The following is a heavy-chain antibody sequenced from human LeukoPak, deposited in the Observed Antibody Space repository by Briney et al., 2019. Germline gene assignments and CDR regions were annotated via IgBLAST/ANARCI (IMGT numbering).Heavy chain of an antibody. CDR2: IYPGDSDT. Sequence: GESLEISCKGSGYIFTNYWIGWVRQMPGKGLEWMGIIYPGDSDTKYTPSFQGQVTFSIDKSTSSAYLRWSSLKASDTAIYYCARLEAGPGISYHYGMDVWGQGTTVTVSS. CDR1: GYIFTNYW. V-gene: IGHV5-51*01. CDR3: ARLEAGPGISYHYGMDV. J-gene: IGHJ6*02. D-gene: IGHD6-19*01.